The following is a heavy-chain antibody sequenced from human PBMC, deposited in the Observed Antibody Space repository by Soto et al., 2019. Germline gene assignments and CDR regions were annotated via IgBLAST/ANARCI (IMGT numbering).Heavy chain of an antibody. CDR1: GYSFTSYW. CDR3: ARPVKGARGWGEEPL. J-gene: IGHJ4*02. Sequence: EVQLVQSGAEVKKPGESLRISCKGSGYSFTSYWISWVRQMPGKGPEWMGRIDPSDSYTNYSPSFQGRVTISADKSIITDYLQGSSLRTSDAATYYCARPVKGARGWGEEPLWGQGTLVTVSS. V-gene: IGHV5-10-1*01. D-gene: IGHD3-16*01. CDR2: IDPSDSYT.